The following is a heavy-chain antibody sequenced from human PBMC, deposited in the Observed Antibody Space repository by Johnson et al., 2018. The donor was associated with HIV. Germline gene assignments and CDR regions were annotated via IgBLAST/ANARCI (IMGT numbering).Heavy chain of an antibody. J-gene: IGHJ3*01. V-gene: IGHV3-15*01. D-gene: IGHD5-12*01. Sequence: MLLVESGGGLVQPGGSLRLSCAASGFTFTNAWMSWVRQAPGKGLEWVGRIKSKTDGGTTDYAAPVQGRFTISRDNAKNTLYLQMNSLRVEDTAVYYCARYPIRDDAFDVWGQGTMVTVSS. CDR3: ARYPIRDDAFDV. CDR1: GFTFTNAW. CDR2: IKSKTDGGTT.